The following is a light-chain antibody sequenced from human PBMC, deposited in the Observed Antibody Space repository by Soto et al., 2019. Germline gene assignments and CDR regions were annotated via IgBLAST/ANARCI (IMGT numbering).Light chain of an antibody. CDR2: AAS. CDR3: QQYYSYPLT. V-gene: IGKV1-8*01. CDR1: QGISSY. Sequence: IRMTQSASSLSASTGYRVTITCRASQGISSYLAWYQQKKGKAPKLLIYAASTLQSGVPSRFSGSGYGTDFNLTISCLQSEDFATYYCQQYYSYPLTFGGGTKVDIK. J-gene: IGKJ4*01.